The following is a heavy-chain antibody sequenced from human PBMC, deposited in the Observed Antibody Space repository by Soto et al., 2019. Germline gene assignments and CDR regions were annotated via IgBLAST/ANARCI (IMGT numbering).Heavy chain of an antibody. J-gene: IGHJ4*02. Sequence: PWGSLRLSCAASGFIFSSYAISWVRQAPGKGLEWVSAISGSGSDTYYADSVKGRFTISRDNSKNTLYLQMNSLRAEDTAVYYCAKDRPGNQLRWGQGTLVTVSP. CDR2: ISGSGSDT. V-gene: IGHV3-23*01. CDR1: GFIFSSYA. D-gene: IGHD2-2*01. CDR3: AKDRPGNQLR.